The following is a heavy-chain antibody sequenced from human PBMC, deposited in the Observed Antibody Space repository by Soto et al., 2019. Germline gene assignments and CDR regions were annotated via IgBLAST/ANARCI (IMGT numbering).Heavy chain of an antibody. V-gene: IGHV3-64D*06. Sequence: QPGGSLRLSCVGSGFTFSSYAMHWVRQAPGKGLEYVSAISSNGGSTYYADSVKGRFTISRDNSKNTLYLQMSSLRAEDTAVYYCVSGIGYCSSTSCHNWFDPWGQGTLVTVSS. CDR1: GFTFSSYA. CDR3: VSGIGYCSSTSCHNWFDP. J-gene: IGHJ5*02. CDR2: ISSNGGST. D-gene: IGHD2-2*01.